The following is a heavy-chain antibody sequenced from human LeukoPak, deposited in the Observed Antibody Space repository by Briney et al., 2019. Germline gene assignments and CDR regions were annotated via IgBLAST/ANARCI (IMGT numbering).Heavy chain of an antibody. CDR2: ITTSDGNT. D-gene: IGHD7-27*01. CDR1: GFPFSSYT. CDR3: AKDGGLWVSAHWGDS. V-gene: IGHV3-23*01. Sequence: GSLRLSWAASGFPFSSYTMSWVRQAPGEGLGGGSTITTSDGNTYYADSVKGRFTVSRDNSKNTLFLQMNSLRAEDTAVYYCAKDGGLWVSAHWGDSWGRGTLVTVSS. J-gene: IGHJ4*02.